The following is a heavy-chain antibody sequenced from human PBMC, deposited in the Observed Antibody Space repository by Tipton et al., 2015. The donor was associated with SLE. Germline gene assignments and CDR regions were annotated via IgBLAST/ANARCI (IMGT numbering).Heavy chain of an antibody. J-gene: IGHJ4*02. D-gene: IGHD6-19*01. CDR3: ARAAVYSSGWFDFDY. CDR1: GGSISSSSYY. V-gene: IGHV4-61*05. Sequence: TLSLTCTVSGGSISSSSYYWGWIRQPPGKGLEWIGYIYYSGSTNYNPSLKSRVTISVDTSKNQFSLKLSSVTAADTAVYYCARAAVYSSGWFDFDYWGQGTLVTVSS. CDR2: IYYSGST.